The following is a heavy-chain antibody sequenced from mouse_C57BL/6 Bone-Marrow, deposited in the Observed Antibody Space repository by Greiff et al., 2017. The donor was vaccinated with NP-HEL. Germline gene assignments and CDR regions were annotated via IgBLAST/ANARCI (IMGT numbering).Heavy chain of an antibody. CDR1: GFSITSDY. CDR2: ISYSGST. V-gene: IGHV3-8*01. J-gene: IGHJ4*01. D-gene: IGHD2-2*01. Sequence: EVMLVESGPGLAKPSQTLSLTCSVTGFSITSDYWNWIRQSPGNKLEYMGYISYSGSTYYYPSFKSRLSITRDTSKNQYYLQLNSVTTEDTATYYCERAPRWLRRNYYGMDYWGQGTSVTVSA. CDR3: ERAPRWLRRNYYGMDY.